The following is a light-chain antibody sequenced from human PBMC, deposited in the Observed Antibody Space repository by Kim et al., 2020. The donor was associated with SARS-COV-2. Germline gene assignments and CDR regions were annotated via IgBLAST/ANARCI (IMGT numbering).Light chain of an antibody. J-gene: IGKJ1*01. V-gene: IGKV1-39*01. CDR3: QQTFSTLGT. CDR2: GAS. CDR1: QSISIY. Sequence: ASVGDRVTITCRTSQSISIYLNWYQQKPGKAPKLLIYGASSLESGVPSRFSGSGSGTYFTLAISNLQPEDFATYYCQQTFSTLGTFGQGTKVDIK.